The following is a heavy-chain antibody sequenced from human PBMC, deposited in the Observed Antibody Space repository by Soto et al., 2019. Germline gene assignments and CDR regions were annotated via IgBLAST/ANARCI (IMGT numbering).Heavy chain of an antibody. CDR2: ISPDGSYT. CDR3: ARGINYGLDY. CDR1: GFTFTRDL. J-gene: IGHJ4*02. D-gene: IGHD3-10*01. V-gene: IGHV3-74*01. Sequence: GGSLRLSCAASGFTFTRDLMHWVRQTPGKGLVWVSRISPDGSYTTNAESVKGRFTTSRDNAKNTLYLQMNTLRAAEDTAVYYCARGINYGLDYWGQGALVTVSS.